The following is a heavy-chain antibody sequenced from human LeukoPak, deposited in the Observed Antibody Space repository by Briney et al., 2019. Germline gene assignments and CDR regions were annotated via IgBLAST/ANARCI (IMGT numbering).Heavy chain of an antibody. D-gene: IGHD3-10*01. J-gene: IGHJ6*04. Sequence: SETLSLTCTVSGGSISSYYWSWIRQPPGKGLEWIGYIYYSGSTNYNPSLKSRVTISVDTSKNQFSLKLSSVTAADTAVYYCARQSRYYGSGSLLMDVWGKGTTVTISS. V-gene: IGHV4-59*08. CDR2: IYYSGST. CDR1: GGSISSYY. CDR3: ARQSRYYGSGSLLMDV.